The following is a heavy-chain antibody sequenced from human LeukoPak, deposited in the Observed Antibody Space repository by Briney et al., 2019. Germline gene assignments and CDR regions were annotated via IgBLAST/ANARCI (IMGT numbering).Heavy chain of an antibody. V-gene: IGHV3-53*01. CDR2: IYSGGST. J-gene: IGHJ4*02. CDR3: LWGDY. D-gene: IGHD2-21*01. CDR1: GLTFSSYA. Sequence: GGSLRLSCAASGLTFSSYAMSWVRQAPGKGLEWVSVIYSGGSTYYADSVKGRFTISRDNSKNTLYLQMNSLRAEDTAVYYCLWGDYWGQGTPVTVSS.